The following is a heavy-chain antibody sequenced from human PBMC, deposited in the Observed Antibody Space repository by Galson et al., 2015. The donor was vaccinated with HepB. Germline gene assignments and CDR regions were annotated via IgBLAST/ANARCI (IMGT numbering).Heavy chain of an antibody. CDR2: ISYDGSNK. CDR1: GFTFSSYA. D-gene: IGHD4-17*01. J-gene: IGHJ6*02. Sequence: SLRLSCAASGFTFSSYAMHWVRQAPGKGLEWVAVISYDGSNKYYADSVKGRFTISRDNSKNTLYLQMNSLRAEDTAVYYCARAVTTDYYYYYGMDVWGQGTTVTVSS. CDR3: ARAVTTDYYYYYGMDV. V-gene: IGHV3-30-3*01.